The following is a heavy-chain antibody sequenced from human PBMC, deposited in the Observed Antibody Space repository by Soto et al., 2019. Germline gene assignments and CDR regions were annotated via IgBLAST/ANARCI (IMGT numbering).Heavy chain of an antibody. CDR2: ISGGSDYT. V-gene: IGHV3-11*06. J-gene: IGHJ4*02. Sequence: GGSLRLSCEASGFPFSDYYIIFIRHAAGKGLEWLAYISGGSDYTNSAQSVKGRFTISRDNARASLFLQMDDLRVDDTAMYYCARDLASSSTNYFDSWGQGTLVTVSS. CDR1: GFPFSDYY. CDR3: ARDLASSSTNYFDS. D-gene: IGHD2-8*01.